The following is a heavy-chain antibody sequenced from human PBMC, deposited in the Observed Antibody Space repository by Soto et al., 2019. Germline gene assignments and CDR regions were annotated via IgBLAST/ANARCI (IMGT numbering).Heavy chain of an antibody. D-gene: IGHD3-22*01. CDR1: GYSFTSYY. V-gene: IGHV1-46*03. CDR3: ARMGNYYDDSGYYLGAFDI. Sequence: ASVKVSCKASGYSFTSYYIHWVRQAPGQGLEWVGIINPSGASTSYAQEFQGRVTLTRDTSTSTVYMELSSLRSDDTAVYYCARMGNYYDDSGYYLGAFDIWGQ. J-gene: IGHJ3*02. CDR2: INPSGAST.